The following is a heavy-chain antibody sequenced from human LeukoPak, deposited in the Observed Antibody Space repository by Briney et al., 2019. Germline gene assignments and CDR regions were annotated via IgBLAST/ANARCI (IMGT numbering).Heavy chain of an antibody. CDR2: IYYSGST. Sequence: SETLSLTCTVSGGSISSHYWSWIRQPPGKTLEWIGYIYYSGSTNYNPSLRSRVTISVDSSKNQFSLKLSSVTAADTTVYYCARGSGQWGFDSWGQGTLVTVSS. CDR3: ARGSGQWGFDS. V-gene: IGHV4-59*11. J-gene: IGHJ4*02. D-gene: IGHD3-10*01. CDR1: GGSISSHY.